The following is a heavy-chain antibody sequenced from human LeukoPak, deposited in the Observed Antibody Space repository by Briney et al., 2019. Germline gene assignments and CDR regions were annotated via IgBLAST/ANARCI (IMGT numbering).Heavy chain of an antibody. CDR2: IYPGDSDT. Sequence: GESLKISCKGSGYSFTSYWIGWVRQMPGKGLEWMGIIYPGDSDTRYSPSFQGQVTISADKSISTAYLQWSSLKASDTAMYYCARENPYCSSTSCYAKSGFDYWGQGTLVTVSS. CDR3: ARENPYCSSTSCYAKSGFDY. V-gene: IGHV5-51*01. CDR1: GYSFTSYW. J-gene: IGHJ4*02. D-gene: IGHD2-2*01.